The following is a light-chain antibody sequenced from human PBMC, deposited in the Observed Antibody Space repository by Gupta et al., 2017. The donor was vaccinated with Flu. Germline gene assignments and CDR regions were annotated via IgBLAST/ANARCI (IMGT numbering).Light chain of an antibody. CDR2: DDS. V-gene: IGLV3-21*03. CDR3: QVWDGSSTSYV. J-gene: IGLJ1*01. CDR1: NIGSKS. Sequence: GKTAMITGGGTNIGSKSVQWYQQKPGQAPVLVVYDDSDRPSGIPERFSGSKSGNTATLTISRVEAGDEADFYCQVWDGSSTSYVFGTGTKVTV.